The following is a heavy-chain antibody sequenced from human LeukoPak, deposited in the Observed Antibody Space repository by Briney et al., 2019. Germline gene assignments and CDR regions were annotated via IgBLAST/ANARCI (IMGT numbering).Heavy chain of an antibody. D-gene: IGHD6-19*01. CDR2: ITSSGNTI. CDR1: GFTFSSYS. V-gene: IGHV3-48*01. J-gene: IGHJ4*02. Sequence: PGGSLRLSCAASGFTFSSYSMNWVRQAPGKGLEWVSYITSSGNTIYYADSVKGRFTISRDNSKNTLYLQMNSLRSDDTALYYCARESESSGWYDYWGQGTLVTVSS. CDR3: ARESESSGWYDY.